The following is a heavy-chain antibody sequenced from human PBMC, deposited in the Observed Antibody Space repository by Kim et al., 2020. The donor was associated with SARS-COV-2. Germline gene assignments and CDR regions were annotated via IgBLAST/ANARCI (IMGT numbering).Heavy chain of an antibody. D-gene: IGHD3-16*02. Sequence: SVKVSCKASGCTFSSFSISWVRQAPGQGLEWMGGIIPIFGTANSAQKFQGRVTITADASTSTAYMQLSSLRSEDTAVYYCASKPYDYVCGCYRQPLDP. V-gene: IGHV1-69*13. CDR1: GCTFSSFS. CDR3: ASKPYDYVCGCYRQPLDP. J-gene: IGHJ5*02. CDR2: IIPIFGTA.